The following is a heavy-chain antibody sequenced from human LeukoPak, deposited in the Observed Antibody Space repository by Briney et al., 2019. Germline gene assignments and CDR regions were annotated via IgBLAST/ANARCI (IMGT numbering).Heavy chain of an antibody. J-gene: IGHJ5*02. D-gene: IGHD3-9*01. CDR3: ARHEVDILTGYYLNWFDP. V-gene: IGHV4-39*01. CDR2: IYYSGST. CDR1: GGSISSGSYY. Sequence: SQTLSLTCTVSGGSISSGSYYWSWIRQPPGKGLEWIGSIYYSGSTYYNPSLKSRVTISVDTSKNQFSLKLSSVTAADTAVYYCARHEVDILTGYYLNWFDPWGQGTLVTVSS.